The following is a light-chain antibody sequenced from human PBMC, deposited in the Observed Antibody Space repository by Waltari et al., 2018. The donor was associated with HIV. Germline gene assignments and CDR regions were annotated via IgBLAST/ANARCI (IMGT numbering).Light chain of an antibody. V-gene: IGLV7-43*01. CDR1: TGPVVLDHY. J-gene: IGLJ2*01. CDR3: MLFFRSSYL. Sequence: QAVVTQEPSVTVSPGGTFTLNCTSATGPVVLDHYANWSQQRPGQAPRSLIYSSTRRHSLTPERFSGSLVDDRAALILSSVWPEDEAVYYCMLFFRSSYLFGGGTKVTVL. CDR2: SST.